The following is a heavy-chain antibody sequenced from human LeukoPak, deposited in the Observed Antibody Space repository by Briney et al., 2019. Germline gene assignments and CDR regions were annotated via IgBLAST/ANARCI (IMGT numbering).Heavy chain of an antibody. CDR3: ARDYEGGELLYHY. CDR1: GYTFTGYD. Sequence: ASVKVSCKASGYTFTGYDMHWVRQAPGQGLEWMGRINPNSGGTNYAQKFQGRVTMTRDTSTSTAYMELSRLRSDDTAVYYCARDYEGGELLYHYWGQGTLVTVSS. CDR2: INPNSGGT. V-gene: IGHV1-2*06. D-gene: IGHD1-26*01. J-gene: IGHJ4*02.